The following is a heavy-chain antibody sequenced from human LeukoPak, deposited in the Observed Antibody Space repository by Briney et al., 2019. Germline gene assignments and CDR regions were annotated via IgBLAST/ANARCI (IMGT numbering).Heavy chain of an antibody. Sequence: PSETLSLTCTVSGGSISSYYWSWIRQPPGKGLEWIGYIYYSGSTNYNPSLKSRVTISVDTSKNQFSLKLSSVTAADTAVYYCARTTTTVPDNYFDYWGQGTLVTVSS. CDR3: ARTTTTVPDNYFDY. D-gene: IGHD4-17*01. V-gene: IGHV4-59*01. CDR1: GGSISSYY. J-gene: IGHJ4*02. CDR2: IYYSGST.